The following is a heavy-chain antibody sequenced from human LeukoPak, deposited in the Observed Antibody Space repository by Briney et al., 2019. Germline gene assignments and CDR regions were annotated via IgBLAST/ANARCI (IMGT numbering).Heavy chain of an antibody. D-gene: IGHD6-19*01. CDR2: IGASGVSA. CDR3: AKDPAV. CDR1: GFTFGTHA. Sequence: GGSLRLSCEASGFTFGTHAMTWVRQAPGKGLEWVSAIGASGVSAYYADSVMGRFTISRDNSKGTLYLQMYRLRAEDTAMYYCAKDPAVWGQGTLVTVSS. J-gene: IGHJ4*02. V-gene: IGHV3-23*01.